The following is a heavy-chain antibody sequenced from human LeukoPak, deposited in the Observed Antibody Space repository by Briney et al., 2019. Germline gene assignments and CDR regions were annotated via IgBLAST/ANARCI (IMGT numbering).Heavy chain of an antibody. J-gene: IGHJ4*02. CDR3: ARSYDSSGNYPTWFDY. V-gene: IGHV3-7*01. CDR1: GFTFSSYW. Sequence: GGSLRLSCAASGFTFSSYWMSWVRQAPGKGLEWVANIKQDGSEKYYVDSVKGRFTISRDNAKNSLYLQMNSLRAEDTAVYYCARSYDSSGNYPTWFDYWGQGTLVTVSS. D-gene: IGHD3-22*01. CDR2: IKQDGSEK.